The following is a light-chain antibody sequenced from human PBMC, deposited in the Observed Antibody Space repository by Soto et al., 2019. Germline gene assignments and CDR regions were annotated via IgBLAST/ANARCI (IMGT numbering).Light chain of an antibody. V-gene: IGKV1-33*01. J-gene: IGKJ2*01. Sequence: DIQMTQSPFSLSASVGDRVTITCQSSQDISNYLNWYQQKPVKAPKRLIYDASNLESGVPSRFSGSGSGTDFTFTISSLQPEDIAAYYCQQYDNLPPYTFGQGTKLEIK. CDR2: DAS. CDR3: QQYDNLPPYT. CDR1: QDISNY.